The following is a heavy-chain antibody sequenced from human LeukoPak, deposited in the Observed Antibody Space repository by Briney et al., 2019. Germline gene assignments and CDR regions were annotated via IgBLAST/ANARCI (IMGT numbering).Heavy chain of an antibody. Sequence: GGSLRLSCAASGFTFSDYYMSWIRQAPGKGLEWVSYISSSGSTIYYADSVKGRFTISRDNAKNSLYLQMNSLRAEDTAVYYCARHHYYGSGSYYLSVDFDYCGQGTLVTVSS. CDR3: ARHHYYGSGSYYLSVDFDY. V-gene: IGHV3-11*01. D-gene: IGHD3-10*01. CDR2: ISSSGSTI. J-gene: IGHJ4*02. CDR1: GFTFSDYY.